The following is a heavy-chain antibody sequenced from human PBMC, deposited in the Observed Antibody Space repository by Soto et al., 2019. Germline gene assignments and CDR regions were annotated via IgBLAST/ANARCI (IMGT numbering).Heavy chain of an antibody. D-gene: IGHD2-15*01. CDR2: INHSEST. J-gene: IGHJ3*02. CDR1: GGSFSCYY. Sequence: SETLSLTCAVYGGSFSCYYWSWIRQPPGKGLEWIGEINHSESTNYNPSLKSRVTISVDTSKNQFSLKLSSVTAADTAVYYCARRGYCSGGSCSDAFDIWGQGTMVTVSS. CDR3: ARRGYCSGGSCSDAFDI. V-gene: IGHV4-34*01.